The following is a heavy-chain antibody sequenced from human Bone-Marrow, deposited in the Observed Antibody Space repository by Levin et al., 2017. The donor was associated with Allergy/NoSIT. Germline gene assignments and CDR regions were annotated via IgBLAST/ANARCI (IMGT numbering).Heavy chain of an antibody. D-gene: IGHD2-21*01. CDR1: GFSLSSYE. CDR2: VSYDGDNE. V-gene: IGHV3-30-3*01. J-gene: IGHJ6*02. Sequence: PGGSLRLSCEASGFSLSSYEIHWVRQAPGKGLEWVAVVSYDGDNEHYADSVKGRFTISTDNSKDTLYLQMNGLRPEDTAVYYCARSYMVFSIPSGYYGMDVWGQGATVIVSS. CDR3: ARSYMVFSIPSGYYGMDV.